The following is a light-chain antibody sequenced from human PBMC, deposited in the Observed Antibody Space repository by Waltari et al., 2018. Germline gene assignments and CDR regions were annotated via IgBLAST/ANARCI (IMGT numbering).Light chain of an antibody. V-gene: IGKV2-28*01. Sequence: DIVMTQSPLSLPVTPGESASISCRSSQSLLHNNGDNYLDWYLQKPGQSPQLLIYLSFNRASGVPDRFSGSGSGTDFTLKISRVEAEDLGVYYCMQNTHWPHTFGQGTKLEIK. J-gene: IGKJ2*01. CDR3: MQNTHWPHT. CDR1: QSLLHNNGDNY. CDR2: LSF.